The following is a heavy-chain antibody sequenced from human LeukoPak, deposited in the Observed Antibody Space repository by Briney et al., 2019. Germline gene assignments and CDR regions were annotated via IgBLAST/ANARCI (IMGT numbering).Heavy chain of an antibody. D-gene: IGHD2-15*01. J-gene: IGHJ4*02. CDR1: GYTFTSYG. Sequence: ASVKVSCKASGYTFTSYGISWVRQAPGQGLEWMGWISAYNGNTNYAQKFQGRVTMTRNTSISTAYMELSSLRSEDTAVYYCARVPRLLRFNYWGQGTLVTVSS. CDR2: ISAYNGNT. CDR3: ARVPRLLRFNY. V-gene: IGHV1-18*01.